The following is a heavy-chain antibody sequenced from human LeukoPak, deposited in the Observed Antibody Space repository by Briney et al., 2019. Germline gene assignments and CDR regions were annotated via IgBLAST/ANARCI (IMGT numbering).Heavy chain of an antibody. V-gene: IGHV1-18*01. CDR1: GYTFTSYG. CDR2: ISAYNGNT. D-gene: IGHD3-3*01. Sequence: ASVKVSCKASGYTFTSYGISWVRQAPGQGLEWMGWISAYNGNTNYAQKLQGRVTMTTDTSTSTAYMELRSLRSDDTAVCFCARDAGGFLEFYYYMDVWGKGTTVTVSS. CDR3: ARDAGGFLEFYYYMDV. J-gene: IGHJ6*03.